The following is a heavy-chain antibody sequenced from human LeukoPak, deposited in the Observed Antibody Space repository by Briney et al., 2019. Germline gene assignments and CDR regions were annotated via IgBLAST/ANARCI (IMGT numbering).Heavy chain of an antibody. Sequence: GGSLRLSCAASGFTFSIYAMSWARQAPGKGLQWVSAISGSGDSTYYADSVKGRFTVSRDNSKNTLYLQMNSLRAEDTAVYYCARGAFDYPGRDYFDYWGQGTQVTVSS. CDR3: ARGAFDYPGRDYFDY. D-gene: IGHD3-9*01. J-gene: IGHJ4*02. V-gene: IGHV3-23*01. CDR2: ISGSGDST. CDR1: GFTFSIYA.